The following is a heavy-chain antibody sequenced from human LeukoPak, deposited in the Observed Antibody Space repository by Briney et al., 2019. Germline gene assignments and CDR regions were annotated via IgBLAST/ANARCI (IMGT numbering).Heavy chain of an antibody. CDR3: RCVRASSNDSSGHFSP. CDR1: GYNFNTYY. CDR2: INPTGGST. V-gene: IGHV1-46*02. D-gene: IGHD3-22*01. Sequence: ASVKVSCKTSGYNFNTYYVHWVRQTPGGLEWMGQINPTGGSTFYAQHFQGRVTMTTDMSTSTVYMELSSLRSEDTAVYCVRCVRASSNDSSGHFSPWGQGTLVTVSS. J-gene: IGHJ4*02.